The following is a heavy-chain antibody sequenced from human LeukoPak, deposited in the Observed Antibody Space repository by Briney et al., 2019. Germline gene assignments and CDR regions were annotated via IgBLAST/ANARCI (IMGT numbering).Heavy chain of an antibody. CDR3: ARVGNYDFWSGYEYNWFDP. CDR2: IYYSGST. CDR1: GGSISSYY. V-gene: IGHV4-59*01. Sequence: PSETLSLTCTVSGGSISSYYWSWIRQPPGKGLEWIGYIYYSGSTNYNPSLKSRVTISVDTSKNQFSLKLSSVTAADTAVYYCARVGNYDFWSGYEYNWFDPWGQGTLDAVSS. J-gene: IGHJ5*02. D-gene: IGHD3-3*01.